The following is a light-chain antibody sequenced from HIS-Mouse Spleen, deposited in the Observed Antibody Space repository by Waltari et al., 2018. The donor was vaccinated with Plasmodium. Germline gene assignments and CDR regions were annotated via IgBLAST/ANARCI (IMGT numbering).Light chain of an antibody. CDR2: EVS. J-gene: IGLJ2*01. CDR3: SSYAGSNNLV. Sequence: QSALTQPPSASGSPGQSVTISCPGTSSAAGGYNNFPWYQQHPGKAPKLMIYEVSKRPSGVPDRFSGSKSGNTASLTVSGLQAEDEADYYCSSYAGSNNLVFGGGTKLTVL. CDR1: SSAAGGYNN. V-gene: IGLV2-8*01.